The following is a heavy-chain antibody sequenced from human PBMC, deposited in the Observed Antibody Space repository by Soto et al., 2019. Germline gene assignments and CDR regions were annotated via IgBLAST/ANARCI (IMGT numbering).Heavy chain of an antibody. CDR2: INHSGST. J-gene: IGHJ6*03. D-gene: IGHD2-8*01. CDR3: ARGLKVCTNGVCYRVYYYYMDV. V-gene: IGHV4-34*01. CDR1: GGSFSGYY. Sequence: SETLSLTCAVYGGSFSGYYWSWICQPPGKGLEWIGEINHSGSTNYNPSLKSRVTISVDTSKNQFSLKLSSVTAADTAVYYCARGLKVCTNGVCYRVYYYYMDVWGKGTTVTVSS.